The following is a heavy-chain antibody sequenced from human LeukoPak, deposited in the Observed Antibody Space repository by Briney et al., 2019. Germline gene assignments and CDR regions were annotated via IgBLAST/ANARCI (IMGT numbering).Heavy chain of an antibody. V-gene: IGHV1-46*01. Sequence: ASVKVSCKASGYTFTNYYLHWVRQAPGQGLEWMGMINPSGGSTTYAQKFQGRVTMTRDTSTSTVYMELSSLRSEDTAVYYCASSLVSSSSHDAFDIWGQGTMVTVSS. CDR3: ASSLVSSSSHDAFDI. D-gene: IGHD6-6*01. CDR2: INPSGGST. CDR1: GYTFTNYY. J-gene: IGHJ3*02.